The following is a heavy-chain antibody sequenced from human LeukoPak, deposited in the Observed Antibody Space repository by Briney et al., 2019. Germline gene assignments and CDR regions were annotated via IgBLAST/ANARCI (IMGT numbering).Heavy chain of an antibody. V-gene: IGHV4-59*01. CDR2: IYYSGST. CDR1: GGSISSYY. J-gene: IGHJ4*02. D-gene: IGHD5-24*01. Sequence: PSETLSLTCTVSGGSISSYYWSWIRQPPGKGLEWIGCIYYSGSTNYNPSLKSRVTISVDTSKNQFSLKLSSVTAADTAVYYCARGAGYRASDYWGQGTLVTVSS. CDR3: ARGAGYRASDY.